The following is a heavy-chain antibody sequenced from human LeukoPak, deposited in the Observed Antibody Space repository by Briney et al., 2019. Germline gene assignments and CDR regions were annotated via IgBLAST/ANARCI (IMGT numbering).Heavy chain of an antibody. CDR3: AINPPVDPYYFDY. Sequence: SGGSLRLSCAASGFTFDDYGMSWVRQAPGKGLEWVSGINWNGGSTGYADSVKGRFTISRDNAKNSLYLQMNSLRAEDTAVYYCAINPPVDPYYFDYWGQGTLVTVSS. CDR1: GFTFDDYG. CDR2: INWNGGST. D-gene: IGHD5-24*01. J-gene: IGHJ4*02. V-gene: IGHV3-20*04.